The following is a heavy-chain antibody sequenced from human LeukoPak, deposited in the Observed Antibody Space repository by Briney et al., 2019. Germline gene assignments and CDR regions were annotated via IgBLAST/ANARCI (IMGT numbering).Heavy chain of an antibody. CDR3: ARADGSK. V-gene: IGHV4-59*01. CDR1: GGSISSYY. CDR2: IYYSGST. Sequence: PSETLSLTCTVSGGSISSYYWSWIRQPPGKGLEWIGYIYYSGSTNYNPSLKSRVTISVDTSKNQFSLKLSSVTAADTAVYYCARADGSKWGQGTLVTVSS. J-gene: IGHJ4*02.